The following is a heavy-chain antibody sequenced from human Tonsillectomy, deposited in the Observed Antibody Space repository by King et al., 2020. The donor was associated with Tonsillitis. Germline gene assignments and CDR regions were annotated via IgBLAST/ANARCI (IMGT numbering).Heavy chain of an antibody. CDR1: GGSISSGDYY. J-gene: IGHJ4*02. CDR2: IYYSGST. Sequence: VQLQESGPGLVKPSQTLSLTCTVSGGSISSGDYYWSWIRQPPGKGLGWIGYIYYSGSTYYNPSLKSRVTISVYTSTNQFSLNLSSVTAADTAGYYCARAAQDDYGDYAGGDDYWGQGTLVTVSS. V-gene: IGHV4-30-4*01. D-gene: IGHD4-17*01. CDR3: ARAAQDDYGDYAGGDDY.